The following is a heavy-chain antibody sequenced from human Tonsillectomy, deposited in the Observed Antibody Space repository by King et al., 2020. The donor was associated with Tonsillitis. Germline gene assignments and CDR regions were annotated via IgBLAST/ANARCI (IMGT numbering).Heavy chain of an antibody. J-gene: IGHJ6*02. V-gene: IGHV1-18*01. CDR3: ARDSHSAPRGNMDV. Sequence: HVQLVESGAAVKKPGASVKVSCKASGHTFTSYGISWVRQAPGQGLEWMGWISGYSGNTNYAQKFQGRVTMTTYTSTSTAYMELRSLRSDDTAVYYCARDSHSAPRGNMDVWGQGTTVTVSS. CDR1: GHTFTSYG. CDR2: ISGYSGNT. D-gene: IGHD6-25*01.